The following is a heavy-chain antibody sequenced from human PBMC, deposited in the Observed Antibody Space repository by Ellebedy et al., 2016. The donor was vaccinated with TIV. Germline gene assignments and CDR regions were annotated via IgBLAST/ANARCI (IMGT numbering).Heavy chain of an antibody. CDR2: IIPIVGIA. D-gene: IGHD5-18*01. CDR1: GGTFSSSA. Sequence: AASVKVSCKASGGTFSSSAISWVRQAPGQGIEWLGRIIPIVGIAIYAQKFQGRVTITADNSTSTAYMELSSLRSEDTGVYYCARAEDTVMVFDYWGQGTLVTVSS. CDR3: ARAEDTVMVFDY. V-gene: IGHV1-69*10. J-gene: IGHJ4*02.